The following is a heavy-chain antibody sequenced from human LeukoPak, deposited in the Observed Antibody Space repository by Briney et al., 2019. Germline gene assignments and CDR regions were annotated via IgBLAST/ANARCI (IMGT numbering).Heavy chain of an antibody. CDR1: GGTFSSYA. D-gene: IGHD3-10*01. V-gene: IGHV1-46*01. CDR3: ARGGITMVRGVFY. J-gene: IGHJ4*02. Sequence: ASVKVSCKASGGTFSSYAISWVRQAPGQGLEWMGIINPSGGSTSYAQKFQGRVTMTRDTSTSTVYMELSSLRSEDTAVYYCARGGITMVRGVFYWGQGTLVTVSS. CDR2: INPSGGST.